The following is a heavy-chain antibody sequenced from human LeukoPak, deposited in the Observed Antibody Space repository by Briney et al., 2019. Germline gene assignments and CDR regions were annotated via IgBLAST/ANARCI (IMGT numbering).Heavy chain of an antibody. D-gene: IGHD2-15*01. CDR2: IYSGGST. CDR3: ATSRKRRDCSGGSCYSSDYYMDV. Sequence: PGGSLRLSCAASGFTVSSNYMSWVRQAPGKGLEWVSVIYSGGSTYYADSVKGRFTISRDNSKNTLYLQMNSLRAEDTAVYYCATSRKRRDCSGGSCYSSDYYMDVWGKGTTVTISS. CDR1: GFTVSSNY. V-gene: IGHV3-66*01. J-gene: IGHJ6*03.